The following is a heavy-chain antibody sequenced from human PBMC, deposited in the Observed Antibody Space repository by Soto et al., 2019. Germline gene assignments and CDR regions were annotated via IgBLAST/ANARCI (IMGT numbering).Heavy chain of an antibody. CDR3: ARHSYYYGSGSYDMRRALDY. Sequence: GESLKISLKGSGYSFTSYWIGWVRQMPGKGLEWMGIIYPGDSDTRYSPSFQGQVTISADKSISTAYLQWSSLKASDTAMYYCARHSYYYGSGSYDMRRALDYWGQGTLVTVSS. D-gene: IGHD3-10*01. CDR1: GYSFTSYW. J-gene: IGHJ4*02. V-gene: IGHV5-51*01. CDR2: IYPGDSDT.